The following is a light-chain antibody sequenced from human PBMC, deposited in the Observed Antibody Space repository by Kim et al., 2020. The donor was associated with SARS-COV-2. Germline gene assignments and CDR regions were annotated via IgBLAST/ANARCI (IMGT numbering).Light chain of an antibody. Sequence: FMLTQPHSVSESPGKTVTISCTRSSGSIASNYVQWYQQRPGSAPTTVIYEDNQRPSGVPDRFSGSIDSSSNSASLPISGLKTEDEADYYCQSYDSSNRGVVFGGGTQLTVL. CDR1: SGSIASNY. CDR2: EDN. CDR3: QSYDSSNRGVV. V-gene: IGLV6-57*04. J-gene: IGLJ2*01.